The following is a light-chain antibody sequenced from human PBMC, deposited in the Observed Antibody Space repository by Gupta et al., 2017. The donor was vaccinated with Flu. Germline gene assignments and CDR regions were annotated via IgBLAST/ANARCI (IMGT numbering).Light chain of an antibody. CDR2: GNS. J-gene: IGLJ2*01. V-gene: IGLV1-40*01. Sequence: QSVLTPPPSVSGAPGQRVTISCTGSSSNIGAGYDVHWYQQLPGTAPKLLSYGNSNRRSGGPDGCSCAKSGTSATLAITGLQAEDEADYYCQSYDSSLSGSVVFGGGTKLTVL. CDR1: SSNIGAGYD. CDR3: QSYDSSLSGSVV.